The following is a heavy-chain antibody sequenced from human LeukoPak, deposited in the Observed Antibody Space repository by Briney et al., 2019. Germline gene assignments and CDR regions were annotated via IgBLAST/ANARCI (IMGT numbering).Heavy chain of an antibody. CDR1: GYTFTGYF. CDR3: ARSLYCSGGSCYGPFDY. CDR2: INPNSGGS. J-gene: IGHJ4*02. Sequence: ASVKVSCKASGYTFTGYFMHWVRQAPGQGLEWMGWINPNSGGSNYAQKFQGRVTMTRDTSISTVYMDLSGLISDDTAVYYCARSLYCSGGSCYGPFDYWGQGTLVTVSS. D-gene: IGHD2-15*01. V-gene: IGHV1-2*02.